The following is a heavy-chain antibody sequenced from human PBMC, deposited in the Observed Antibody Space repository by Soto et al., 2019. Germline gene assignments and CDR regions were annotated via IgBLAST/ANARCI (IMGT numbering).Heavy chain of an antibody. J-gene: IGHJ6*02. CDR3: TIPTPDTPIVTSYYDFAMDV. CDR1: GFSVTDAW. Sequence: DVQLLESGGGLVEPGGSLRLSCAVSGFSVTDAWMNWVRQVPGKGLAWVGGIKSKFDGGSTDYAAPVKGRFAISKDDSKNTLYLHMNSLKTEDTAVYYCTIPTPDTPIVTSYYDFAMDVWGPGTTVSVSS. D-gene: IGHD5-18*01. V-gene: IGHV3-15*07. CDR2: IKSKFDGGST.